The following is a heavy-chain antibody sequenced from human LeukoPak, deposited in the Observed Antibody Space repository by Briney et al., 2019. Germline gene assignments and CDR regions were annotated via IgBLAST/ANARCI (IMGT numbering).Heavy chain of an antibody. D-gene: IGHD5-24*01. CDR1: GFTFSSYA. J-gene: IGHJ4*02. CDR2: ISYDGSNK. V-gene: IGHV3-30-3*01. Sequence: GGSLRLSCAASGFTFSSYAMHWVRQAPGKGLEWVAVISYDGSNKYYADSVKGRFTISRDNSKNTLYLQMNSLRAEDTAVYCCASGMATSNFDYWGQGTLVTVSS. CDR3: ASGMATSNFDY.